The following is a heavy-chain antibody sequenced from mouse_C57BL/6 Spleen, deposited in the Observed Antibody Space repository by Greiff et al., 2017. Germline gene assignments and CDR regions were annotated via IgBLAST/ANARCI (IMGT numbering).Heavy chain of an antibody. CDR3: TASVTGTYYFDY. J-gene: IGHJ2*01. V-gene: IGHV1-15*01. Sequence: VQLQQSGAEPVRPGASVTLSCKASGYTFTDYEMHWVKQTPVHGLEWIGAIDPETGGTAYNQKFKGKAILTADKSSSTAYMELRSLTSEDSAVYYCTASVTGTYYFDYWGQGTTLTVSS. CDR2: IDPETGGT. D-gene: IGHD4-1*01. CDR1: GYTFTDYE.